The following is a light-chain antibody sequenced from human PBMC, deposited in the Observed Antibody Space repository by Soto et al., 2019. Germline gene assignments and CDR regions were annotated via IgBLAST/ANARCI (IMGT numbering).Light chain of an antibody. Sequence: SALTPPSSLSGSPGQSITLSCTWNSRDVCGYNYVSRYQHHPGKAPKLMIYDVSNQPSGVSNRFSGSKSGNTASLTISGLQPEDEADYYCSSYTTSNTRQIVFGTGTKVTVL. CDR2: DVS. CDR3: SSYTTSNTRQIV. V-gene: IGLV2-14*03. J-gene: IGLJ1*01. CDR1: SRDVCGYNY.